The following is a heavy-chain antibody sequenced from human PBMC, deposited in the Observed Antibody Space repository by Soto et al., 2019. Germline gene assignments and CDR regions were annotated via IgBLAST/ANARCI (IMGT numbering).Heavy chain of an antibody. D-gene: IGHD2-2*01. CDR3: ARLGGFYQSLDS. J-gene: IGHJ5*01. Sequence: QVHLQESGPGLVKPSETLSLTCTVSGGSISSYYWSWIRQPPGKGLEWIGYIYYTGTTTYNPSIKSRVTMSVDSSKNQFSLNLPSVSAADTAVYYCARLGGFYQSLDSWGQGTLVTVSS. V-gene: IGHV4-59*08. CDR1: GGSISSYY. CDR2: IYYTGTT.